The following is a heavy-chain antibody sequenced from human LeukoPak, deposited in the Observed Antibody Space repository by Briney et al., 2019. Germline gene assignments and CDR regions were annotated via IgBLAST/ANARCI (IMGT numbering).Heavy chain of an antibody. J-gene: IGHJ4*02. V-gene: IGHV3-7*04. Sequence: PGGSLRLSCAASGFTFSSHWMTWVRRAPGKGLEWVANIGKDGSEIYYVDSVKGRFTISRDNAENSLYLQMNSLRAEDTAVYYCARGWSYHDFWGQGTLVTVSS. CDR1: GFTFSSHW. CDR2: IGKDGSEI. D-gene: IGHD1-26*01. CDR3: ARGWSYHDF.